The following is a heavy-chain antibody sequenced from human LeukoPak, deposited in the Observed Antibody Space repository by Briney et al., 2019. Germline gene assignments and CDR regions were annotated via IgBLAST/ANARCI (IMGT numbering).Heavy chain of an antibody. D-gene: IGHD6-19*01. CDR3: ARQLAVAGSGVSWFDP. CDR1: GGSISSYY. CDR2: IYYSGST. Sequence: ETLSLPCTVSGGSISSYYWSWIRQPPGKGLEWIGYIYYSGSTNYNPSLKSRVTISVDTSKNQFSLKLSSVTAADTAVYYCARQLAVAGSGVSWFDPWGQGTLVTVSS. J-gene: IGHJ5*02. V-gene: IGHV4-59*01.